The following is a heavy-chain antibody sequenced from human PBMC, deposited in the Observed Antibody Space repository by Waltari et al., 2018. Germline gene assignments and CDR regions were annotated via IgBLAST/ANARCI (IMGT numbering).Heavy chain of an antibody. CDR2: INQDGSDR. J-gene: IGHJ5*01. D-gene: IGHD3-22*01. Sequence: EVQLVESGGGLVQPGGSLRLSCGASGFTFNTFGMSWIRPAPGKGLEWVASINQDGSDRRYVDSVKDRFTISRDNARNSLFLQMNSLTAEDTAMYYCARVPYYINIWFDSWGQGTLVTVSS. CDR3: ARVPYYINIWFDS. CDR1: GFTFNTFG. V-gene: IGHV3-7*01.